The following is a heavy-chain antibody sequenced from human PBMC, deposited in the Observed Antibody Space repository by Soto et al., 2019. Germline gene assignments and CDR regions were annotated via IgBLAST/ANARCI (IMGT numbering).Heavy chain of an antibody. D-gene: IGHD6-19*01. V-gene: IGHV1-3*01. CDR3: ARDSSGWYGGPQNWFDP. Sequence: ASVKVSCKASGYTFTGYYMHWMRQAPGQGLEWMGWINPGSGNTDYSQNFQGRVTITRDTSASTAYMELSSLRSEDTAVYYCARDSSGWYGGPQNWFDPWGQGTLVTVSS. J-gene: IGHJ5*02. CDR1: GYTFTGYY. CDR2: INPGSGNT.